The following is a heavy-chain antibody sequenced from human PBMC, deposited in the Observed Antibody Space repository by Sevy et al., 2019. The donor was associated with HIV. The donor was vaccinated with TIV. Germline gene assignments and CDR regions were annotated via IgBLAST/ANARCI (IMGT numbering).Heavy chain of an antibody. CDR3: ARDRIVGASGYYYYYGMDV. D-gene: IGHD1-26*01. J-gene: IGHJ6*02. V-gene: IGHV3-53*01. Sequence: GGSLRLSCAASGFTVSSNYMSWVRQAPGKGLEWVSVIYSGGSTYYADSVKGRFTISRDNSKNTLYLQMNSLRAEETAVYYCARDRIVGASGYYYYYGMDVWGQGTTVTVSS. CDR2: IYSGGST. CDR1: GFTVSSNY.